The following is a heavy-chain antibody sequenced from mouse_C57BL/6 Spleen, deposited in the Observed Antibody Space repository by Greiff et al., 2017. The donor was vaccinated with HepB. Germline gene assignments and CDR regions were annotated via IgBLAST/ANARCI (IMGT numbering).Heavy chain of an antibody. Sequence: EAQVVESGGDLVKPGGSLKLSCAASGFTFSSYGMSWVRQTPDKRLEWVATISSGGSYTYYPDSVKGRFTISRDNAKNTLYLQMSSLKSEDTAMYYCARQSDGYYRAWFAYWGQGTLVTVSA. CDR3: ARQSDGYYRAWFAY. CDR1: GFTFSSYG. CDR2: ISSGGSYT. V-gene: IGHV5-6*01. D-gene: IGHD2-3*01. J-gene: IGHJ3*01.